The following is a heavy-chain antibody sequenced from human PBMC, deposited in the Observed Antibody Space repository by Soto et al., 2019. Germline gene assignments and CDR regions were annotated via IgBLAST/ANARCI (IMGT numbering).Heavy chain of an antibody. CDR1: GYTFTSYD. J-gene: IGHJ4*02. CDR2: MNPNSGNT. D-gene: IGHD3-10*01. CDR3: ARGTMGYYYGSGSYSTFGY. Sequence: QVQLVQSGAEVKKPGASVKVSCKASGYTFTSYDINWVRQATGQGLEWMGWMNPNSGNTSYAQKFQGRVTMTRNTSISTAYMELSSLRSEDTAVYYCARGTMGYYYGSGSYSTFGYWGQGTLVTVSS. V-gene: IGHV1-8*01.